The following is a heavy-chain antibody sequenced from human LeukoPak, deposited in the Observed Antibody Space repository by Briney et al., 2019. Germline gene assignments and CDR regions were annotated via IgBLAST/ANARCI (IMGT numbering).Heavy chain of an antibody. CDR1: GESINPYY. CDR3: ARSFLDYMDV. Sequence: SETLSLTCTVSGESINPYYWNWIRQSAGKGLEWIGHIYKSGTTNFNPSLTSRVTMSLDTSRNQFSPKLRSVTAADTAVYFCARSFLDYMDVWGKGTTVTVSS. V-gene: IGHV4-4*07. D-gene: IGHD2/OR15-2a*01. J-gene: IGHJ6*03. CDR2: IYKSGTT.